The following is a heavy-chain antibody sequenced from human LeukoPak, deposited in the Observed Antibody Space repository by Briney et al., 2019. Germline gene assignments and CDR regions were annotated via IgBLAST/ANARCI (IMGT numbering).Heavy chain of an antibody. CDR2: INPDSGGT. D-gene: IGHD3-22*01. CDR3: ARAGPNTYYYDSSGYPFRNNWFDP. CDR1: GYTFTDYY. V-gene: IGHV1-2*02. Sequence: GASVKVSCKASGYTFTDYYMHWVRQAPGQGFEWMGWINPDSGGTNYAQKFQGRVTMTRDTSISTAYMELSRLRSNDTAVYYCARAGPNTYYYDSSGYPFRNNWFDPWGQGTLVTVSS. J-gene: IGHJ5*02.